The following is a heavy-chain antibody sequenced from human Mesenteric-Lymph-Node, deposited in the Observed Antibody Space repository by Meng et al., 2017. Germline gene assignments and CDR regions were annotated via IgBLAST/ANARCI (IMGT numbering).Heavy chain of an antibody. J-gene: IGHJ4*02. V-gene: IGHV4-34*01. D-gene: IGHD6-19*01. CDR2: INHSGST. CDR1: GGSFSGYY. CDR3: ARVGQWLPIDY. Sequence: QLQLQQWGAGLLKPSGTLSLTCAVYGGSFSGYYWSWIRQPPGKGLEWIGEINHSGSTNYNPSLKSRVTISVDKSKNQFSLNLSSVTAADTAVYYCARVGQWLPIDYWGQGTLVTVSS.